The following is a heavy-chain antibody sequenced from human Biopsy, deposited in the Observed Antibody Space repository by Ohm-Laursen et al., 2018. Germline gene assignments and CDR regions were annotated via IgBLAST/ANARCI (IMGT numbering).Heavy chain of an antibody. CDR1: GGDINNYY. V-gene: IGHV4-4*07. CDR3: ASVVLGPTNDAFDL. CDR2: IYPGGST. Sequence: GTLSLTCNVSGGDINNYYWSWIRQPAGKGLERIGRIYPGGSTNYNPSLKSRVTMSVDTSKKQLSLRLRSVTAADTAMYYCASVVLGPTNDAFDLWGQGTMVAVSS. D-gene: IGHD3-22*01. J-gene: IGHJ3*01.